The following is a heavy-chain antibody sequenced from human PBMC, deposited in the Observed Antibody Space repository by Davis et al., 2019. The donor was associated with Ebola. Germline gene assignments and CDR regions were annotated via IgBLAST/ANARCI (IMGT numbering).Heavy chain of an antibody. J-gene: IGHJ4*02. Sequence: SETLSPTSAVSGGSIRRGGYSWSWIRQPPGKGLGWLGYIFHSGSTYYNPSLKSRVTLSVDRSKNQFSLKLSSVTAADTAVYYCARDRWGGFDYWGQGTLVTVSS. V-gene: IGHV4-30-2*01. CDR2: IFHSGST. CDR1: GGSIRRGGYS. D-gene: IGHD3-16*01. CDR3: ARDRWGGFDY.